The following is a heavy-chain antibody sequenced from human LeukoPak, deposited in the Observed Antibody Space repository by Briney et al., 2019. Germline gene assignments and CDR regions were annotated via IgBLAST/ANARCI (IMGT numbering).Heavy chain of an antibody. D-gene: IGHD3-16*01. Sequence: GGALGLFFAASWFRFSSNLMDRGRQASGEGLGVGFRIFTDESSRNEADYVKGRFNISRDNAKNTLYMQMNSQRAEDTAVYYCASSPGSLGNIDIWGQGTMVTVSS. CDR1: WFRFSSNL. CDR3: ASSPGSLGNIDI. J-gene: IGHJ3*02. V-gene: IGHV3-74*01. CDR2: IFTDESSR.